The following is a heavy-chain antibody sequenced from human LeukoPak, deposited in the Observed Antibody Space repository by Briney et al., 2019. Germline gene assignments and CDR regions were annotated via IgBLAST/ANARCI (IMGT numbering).Heavy chain of an antibody. D-gene: IGHD5-18*01. Sequence: GGSLRLSCAASGFTFSSYSMNWVRQAPGKGLEWVSSISSSSSYIYYADSVKGRFTISRDNAKNSLYLQMNSLRAEDTAVYYCARDINGYTYGLSYWYFDLWGRGTLVTVSS. CDR2: ISSSSSYI. J-gene: IGHJ2*01. CDR1: GFTFSSYS. CDR3: ARDINGYTYGLSYWYFDL. V-gene: IGHV3-21*01.